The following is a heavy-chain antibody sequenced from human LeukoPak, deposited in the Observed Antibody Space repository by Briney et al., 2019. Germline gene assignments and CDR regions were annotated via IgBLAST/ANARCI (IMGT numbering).Heavy chain of an antibody. CDR3: ARDLPRFGGWLSA. J-gene: IGHJ5*02. D-gene: IGHD3-16*01. CDR2: INPNSGGT. CDR1: GYTFTGYS. Sequence: GASVKVSRKGSGYTFTGYSMHWVRQPPGQGLEWMGWINPNSGGTDYAQKFQGRVTMTRDTSISTAYIELSRLRSDDSAVYYCARDLPRFGGWLSAWGQGTLVTVSS. V-gene: IGHV1-2*02.